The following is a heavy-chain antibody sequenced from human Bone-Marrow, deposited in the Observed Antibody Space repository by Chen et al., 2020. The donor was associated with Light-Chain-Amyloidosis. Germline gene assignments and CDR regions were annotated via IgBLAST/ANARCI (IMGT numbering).Heavy chain of an antibody. CDR2: IYPDDSDA. D-gene: IGHD5-12*01. CDR3: ARRRDGYNFDY. Sequence: EVQLEQSGPEVKKPGESVKIYWKGSGYTFPNYWIGWVRQMPGKGLEWMGVIYPDDSDARYSPSFEGQVTISADKSITTAYLQWRSLKASDTAMYYCARRRDGYNFDYWGQGTLVTVSS. J-gene: IGHJ4*02. CDR1: GYTFPNYW. V-gene: IGHV5-51*01.